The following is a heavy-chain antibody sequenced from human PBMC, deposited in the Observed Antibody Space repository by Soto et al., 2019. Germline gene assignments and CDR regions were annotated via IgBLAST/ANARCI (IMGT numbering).Heavy chain of an antibody. CDR2: LYWNDDR. D-gene: IGHD1-26*01. J-gene: IGHJ4*02. Sequence: XGPTLVNPTQTLTLTCTFSGFSLSSIGVAVGWIRQPPGKALEWLALLYWNDDRRYSPSLKSRLTITKDTSKNQVVLTMTNMDPADTATYYCAHSASVPCCYYFDSWGQGTLVTVSS. V-gene: IGHV2-5*01. CDR3: AHSASVPCCYYFDS. CDR1: GFSLSSIGVA.